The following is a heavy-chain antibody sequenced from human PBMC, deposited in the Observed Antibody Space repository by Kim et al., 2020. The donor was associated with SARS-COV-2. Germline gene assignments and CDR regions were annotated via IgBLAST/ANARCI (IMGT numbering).Heavy chain of an antibody. CDR2: IWYDGSNK. CDR3: ARDRSYDFWSGLGYYYYGMDV. D-gene: IGHD3-3*01. V-gene: IGHV3-33*08. Sequence: GGSLRLSCAASGFTFSSYGMHWVRQAPGKGLEWVAVIWYDGSNKYYADSVKGRFTISRDNSKNTLYLQMNSLRAEDTAVYYCARDRSYDFWSGLGYYYYGMDVWGQGTTVTVSS. CDR1: GFTFSSYG. J-gene: IGHJ6*02.